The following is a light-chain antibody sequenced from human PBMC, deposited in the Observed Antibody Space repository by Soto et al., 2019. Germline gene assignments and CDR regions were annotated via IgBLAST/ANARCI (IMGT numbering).Light chain of an antibody. Sequence: DIVLTQSPGTLSFSPGERATLSCRASQTVINNQLAWYQQTPGQAPRLLIYAASSRATGIPDRFSGSGSGTDFTLTITRLEPEDSAMYYCQQYGSSGGITFGHGTRREIK. J-gene: IGKJ5*01. CDR2: AAS. CDR1: QTVINNQ. V-gene: IGKV3-20*01. CDR3: QQYGSSGGIT.